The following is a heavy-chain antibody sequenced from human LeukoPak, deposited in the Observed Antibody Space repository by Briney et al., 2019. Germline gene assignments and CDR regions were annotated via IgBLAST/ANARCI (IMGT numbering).Heavy chain of an antibody. CDR2: INPNSGGT. CDR3: ARADHILFNWLSIAPIDY. Sequence: VASVKVSCKASGYTFTDYHMHWVRQAPGQGLEWMGRINPNSGGTNYAQKFQGRVIMTRDTSISTAYMELSRLRSDDTAVYYCARADHILFNWLSIAPIDYWGQGTLVTVSS. V-gene: IGHV1-2*06. J-gene: IGHJ4*02. D-gene: IGHD3-9*01. CDR1: GYTFTDYH.